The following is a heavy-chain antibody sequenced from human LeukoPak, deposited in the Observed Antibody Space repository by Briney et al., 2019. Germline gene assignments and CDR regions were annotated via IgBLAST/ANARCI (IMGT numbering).Heavy chain of an antibody. CDR1: GFNFSSYA. D-gene: IGHD1-1*01. CDR2: ISGSGGYT. Sequence: GGSRRLSCAASGFNFSSYAMSWVRQAPGRGLEWVSTISGSGGYTYYADSVKGRFTISRDNSKNTLYVQMHSLRAEDTAVYYCAKDLLDAGSRWFDPWGQGTLVTVSS. CDR3: AKDLLDAGSRWFDP. V-gene: IGHV3-23*01. J-gene: IGHJ5*02.